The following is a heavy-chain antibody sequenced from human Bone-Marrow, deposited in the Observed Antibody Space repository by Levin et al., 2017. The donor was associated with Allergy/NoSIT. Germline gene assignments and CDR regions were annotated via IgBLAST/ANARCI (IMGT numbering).Heavy chain of an antibody. CDR2: ISYDGSIK. CDR1: GFTFSSYA. J-gene: IGHJ4*02. CDR3: ASNNCSSTSCYKWYYFDY. V-gene: IGHV3-30-3*01. Sequence: GESLKISCAASGFTFSSYAMHWVRQAPGKGLEWVAVISYDGSIKYYADSVKGRFTISRDNSKNTLYLQMNSLRAEDTAVYYCASNNCSSTSCYKWYYFDYWGQGTLVTVSS. D-gene: IGHD2-2*02.